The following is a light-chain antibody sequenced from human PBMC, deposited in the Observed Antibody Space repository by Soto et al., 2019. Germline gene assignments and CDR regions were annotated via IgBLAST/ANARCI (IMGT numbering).Light chain of an antibody. J-gene: IGLJ3*02. CDR2: SND. CDR3: AAWDDFLNGWV. Sequence: QSVLTQPPSASGTPGQRVTISCSGSSSNIGATAVNWYQQFPRTAPKVLIYSNDQRPSGVPGRFSGSKSGTSASLAISGLQSEDEADYYCAAWDDFLNGWVFGGGTKLPVL. V-gene: IGLV1-44*01. CDR1: SSNIGATA.